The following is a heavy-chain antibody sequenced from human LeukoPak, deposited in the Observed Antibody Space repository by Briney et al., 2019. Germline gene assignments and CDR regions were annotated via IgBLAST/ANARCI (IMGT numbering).Heavy chain of an antibody. CDR2: INPNSGGT. D-gene: IGHD4-17*01. V-gene: IGHV1-2*06. CDR1: GYTFTGSY. Sequence: ASVKVSCKTSGYTFTGSYMHWVRQAPGQGLEWMGRINPNSGGTNYAQKFQGRVTMTRDTSISTAYMELSGLRSDDTAVYYCARAPYGAYLDFDYWGQGTLVTVSS. CDR3: ARAPYGAYLDFDY. J-gene: IGHJ4*02.